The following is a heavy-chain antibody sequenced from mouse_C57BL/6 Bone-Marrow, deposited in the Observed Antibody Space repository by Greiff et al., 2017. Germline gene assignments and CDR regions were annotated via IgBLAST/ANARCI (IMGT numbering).Heavy chain of an antibody. Sequence: QVQLQQPGAELVKPGASVKLSCKASGYTFTSYWMQWVKQRPGQGLEWSGEIDPSDSYTNNNQKFKGKATLTVDTSTSTAYMQLSSLTSEDAAVYYCARSYYGNYGYAMDDWGQGTLVTVSS. V-gene: IGHV1-50*01. CDR1: GYTFTSYW. CDR2: IDPSDSYT. CDR3: ARSYYGNYGYAMDD. J-gene: IGHJ4*01. D-gene: IGHD2-10*01.